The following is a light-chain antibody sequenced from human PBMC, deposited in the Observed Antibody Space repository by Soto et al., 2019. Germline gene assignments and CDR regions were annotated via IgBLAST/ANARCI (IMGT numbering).Light chain of an antibody. CDR1: QSVSSSY. V-gene: IGKV3-20*01. Sequence: EIVLTQSPGTLSLSPGERATLSCRASQSVSSSYLAWYQQKPGQAPRLLIYAASSRATGIPYRFSGSGSGTDFTLTISRLEPADFAVYYCQQYGSSLGAFGQGTQVEFK. CDR2: AAS. CDR3: QQYGSSLGA. J-gene: IGKJ1*01.